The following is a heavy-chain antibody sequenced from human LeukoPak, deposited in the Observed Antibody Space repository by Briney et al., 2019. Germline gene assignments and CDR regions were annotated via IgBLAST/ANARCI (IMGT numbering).Heavy chain of an antibody. Sequence: GGSLRLSCVASGFAFNTYALSWVRQAPGKGLEWVSAISGSGGSTYYADSVKGRFTISRDNSQNTLYLQINSLRVEDTAAYYCAKEMFSDYWGQGTLVTVS. V-gene: IGHV3-23*01. J-gene: IGHJ4*02. CDR3: AKEMFSDY. D-gene: IGHD3-10*02. CDR2: ISGSGGST. CDR1: GFAFNTYA.